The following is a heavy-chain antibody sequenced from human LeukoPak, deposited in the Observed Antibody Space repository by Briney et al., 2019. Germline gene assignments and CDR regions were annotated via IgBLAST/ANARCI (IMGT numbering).Heavy chain of an antibody. CDR2: ISGSGGST. CDR3: AKTAGVGYCSSTSCAVDY. J-gene: IGHJ4*02. CDR1: GFTFSSYA. Sequence: GGSLRLSCAASGFTFSSYAMSWVRQAPGKGLEWVSAISGSGGSTYYADSVKGRFTISRDNSKNTLYLQMNSLRAEDTAVYYCAKTAGVGYCSSTSCAVDYWGQGTLVTVSS. D-gene: IGHD2-2*01. V-gene: IGHV3-23*01.